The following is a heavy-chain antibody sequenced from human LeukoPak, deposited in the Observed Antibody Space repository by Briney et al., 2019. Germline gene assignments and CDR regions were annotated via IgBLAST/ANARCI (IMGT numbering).Heavy chain of an antibody. V-gene: IGHV4-34*01. J-gene: IGHJ4*02. CDR2: INPRGST. Sequence: PGGSLGLSCGVYGGSFSGYYWSWIRQPPGKGLEWIGEINPRGSTNYNPSLKSRVTLSADTSKNQFSLTLNSVTAADTAVYYCARRRLGYYFDYWGQGTLVTVSS. D-gene: IGHD5-24*01. CDR1: GGSFSGYY. CDR3: ARRRLGYYFDY.